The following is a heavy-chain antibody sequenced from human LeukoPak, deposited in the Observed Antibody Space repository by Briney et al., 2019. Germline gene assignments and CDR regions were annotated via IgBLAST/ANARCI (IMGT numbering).Heavy chain of an antibody. V-gene: IGHV3-74*01. CDR2: INSDGSST. D-gene: IGHD6-13*01. CDR1: GFTFSSYW. Sequence: GGSLRLSCAASGFTFSSYWMHWVRQAPGKGLVWVSRINSDGSSTSYADSVKGRFTISRDNAKNTLYLQMTSPRDEDTAVYYCVRVEVAASATKPDYWGQGTLVTVSS. CDR3: VRVEVAASATKPDY. J-gene: IGHJ4*02.